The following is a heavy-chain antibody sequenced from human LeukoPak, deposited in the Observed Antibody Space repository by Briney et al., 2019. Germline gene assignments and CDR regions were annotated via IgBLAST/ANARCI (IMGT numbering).Heavy chain of an antibody. CDR1: GGSISSYY. Sequence: SETLSLTCTVSGGSISSYYWSWIRQPPGKGLEWIGYIYYSGSTHYNPSLKSRVTISVDTSKNQFSLKLSSVTAADTAVYYCARLGQQLSYYMDVWGKGTTVTVSS. CDR3: ARLGQQLSYYMDV. V-gene: IGHV4-59*08. CDR2: IYYSGST. J-gene: IGHJ6*03. D-gene: IGHD6-13*01.